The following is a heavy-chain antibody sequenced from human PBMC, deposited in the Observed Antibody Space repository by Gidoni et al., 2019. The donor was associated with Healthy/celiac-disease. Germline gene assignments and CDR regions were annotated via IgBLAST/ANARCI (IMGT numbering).Heavy chain of an antibody. CDR1: GFPFSSYA. Sequence: EVQLLESGGGLVQPGGSLRLSCAASGFPFSSYAMSWVRQAPGKGLEWVSAISGSGCSTYYADSVKGRFTISRDNSKNTLYLQMNSLRAEDTAVYYCAKDKYIAVAVLFDYWGQGTLVTVSS. CDR2: ISGSGCST. V-gene: IGHV3-23*01. CDR3: AKDKYIAVAVLFDY. D-gene: IGHD6-19*01. J-gene: IGHJ4*02.